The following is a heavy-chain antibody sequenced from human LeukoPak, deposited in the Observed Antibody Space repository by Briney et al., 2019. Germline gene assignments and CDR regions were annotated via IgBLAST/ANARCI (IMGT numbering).Heavy chain of an antibody. CDR2: IYYSGST. J-gene: IGHJ4*02. CDR1: GVSISSYY. Sequence: PSETLSLTCTVSGVSISSYYWSWIRQPPGKGLEWIGYIYYSGSTNYNPSLKSRVTISVDTSKNQFSLKLSSVTAADTAVYFCARDAVLRYFDWQPYYFGYWGQGTLVTVSS. V-gene: IGHV4-59*12. D-gene: IGHD3-9*01. CDR3: ARDAVLRYFDWQPYYFGY.